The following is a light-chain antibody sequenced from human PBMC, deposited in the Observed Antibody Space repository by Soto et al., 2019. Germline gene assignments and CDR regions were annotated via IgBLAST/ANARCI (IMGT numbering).Light chain of an antibody. CDR1: QSISSY. CDR3: QQTYSTPRT. Sequence: DIQMTQSPSSLSASVGDRVTITCRASQSISSYLNWYQQKPGNAPKLLIYAASSLQSGVPSRFSGSGPGTDFTLTISRLPPEDFANYYCQQTYSTPRTFGQGTKVNIK. V-gene: IGKV1-39*01. J-gene: IGKJ1*01. CDR2: AAS.